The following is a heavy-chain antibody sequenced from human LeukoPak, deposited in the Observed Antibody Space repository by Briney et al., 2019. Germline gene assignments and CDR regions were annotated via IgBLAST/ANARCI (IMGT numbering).Heavy chain of an antibody. CDR1: GGSISSYY. D-gene: IGHD3-10*02. Sequence: TETLSLTCTVSGGSISSYYWSWIRQPPGKGLEWIGYIYYSGSTNYNPSLKSRVTISVDTSKNQFSLKLSSVTAADTAVYYCARDRGLTKSGGVGFDYWGQGTLVTVSS. J-gene: IGHJ4*02. CDR2: IYYSGST. V-gene: IGHV4-59*01. CDR3: ARDRGLTKSGGVGFDY.